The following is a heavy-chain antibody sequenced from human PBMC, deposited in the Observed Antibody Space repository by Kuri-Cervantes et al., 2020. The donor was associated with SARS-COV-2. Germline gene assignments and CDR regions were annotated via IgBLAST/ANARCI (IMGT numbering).Heavy chain of an antibody. CDR1: GFTFSSYW. CDR3: ARDKGLYGDYDDY. D-gene: IGHD4-17*01. J-gene: IGHJ4*02. CDR2: IKQDGSEK. Sequence: GGSLRLSCAASGFTFSSYWMSWVRQAPGKGLEWVANIKQDGSEKYYVDSVKGRFTISRDNAKNSLYLQMNSLRAEDTAVYYCARDKGLYGDYDDYLGQGTLVTVSS. V-gene: IGHV3-7*01.